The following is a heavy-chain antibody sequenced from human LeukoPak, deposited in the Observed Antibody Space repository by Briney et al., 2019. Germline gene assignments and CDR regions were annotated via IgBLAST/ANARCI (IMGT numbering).Heavy chain of an antibody. CDR2: ISGSGGST. J-gene: IGHJ6*03. CDR3: ARDSLNSGATYYYYYMDV. V-gene: IGHV3-23*01. D-gene: IGHD1-14*01. CDR1: GFTFSSYA. Sequence: GGSLRLSCAASGFTFSSYAMSWVRQAPGKGLEWVSAISGSGGSTYYADSVKGRFTISRDNSKNTLYLQMNSLRAEDTAVYYCARDSLNSGATYYYYYMDVWGKGTTVTVSS.